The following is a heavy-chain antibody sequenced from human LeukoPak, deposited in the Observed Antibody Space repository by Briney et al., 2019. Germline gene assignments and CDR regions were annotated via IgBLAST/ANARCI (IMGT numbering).Heavy chain of an antibody. CDR1: GYTFTSYG. CDR3: ARDGTSFVQLWLNWFDP. CDR2: ISAYNGNT. Sequence: ASVTVSCTASGYTFTSYGISWVRQAPGQGLEWMGWISAYNGNTNYAQKLQGRVTMTTDTSTSTAYMELRSLRSDDTAVYYCARDGTSFVQLWLNWFDPWGQGTLVTVSS. V-gene: IGHV1-18*01. D-gene: IGHD5-18*01. J-gene: IGHJ5*02.